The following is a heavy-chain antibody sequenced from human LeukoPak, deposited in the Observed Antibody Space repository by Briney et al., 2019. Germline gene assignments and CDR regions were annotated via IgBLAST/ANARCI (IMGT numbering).Heavy chain of an antibody. CDR2: ISYDGSNK. V-gene: IGHV3-30*18. J-gene: IGHJ4*02. D-gene: IGHD5-18*01. CDR1: GFTFSSYG. CDR3: AKDHTSYGIYQSPDY. Sequence: GRSLRLSCAASGFTFSSYGMHWVRQAPGKGLEWVAVISYDGSNKYYADSVKGRFTISRDNSKNTLYLQMNSLRAEDTAVYYCAKDHTSYGIYQSPDYWGQGILVTVSS.